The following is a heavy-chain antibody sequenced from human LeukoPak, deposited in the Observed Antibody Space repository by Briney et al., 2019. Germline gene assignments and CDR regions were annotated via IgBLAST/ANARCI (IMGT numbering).Heavy chain of an antibody. CDR1: GDFITAYY. J-gene: IGHJ5*02. CDR2: VYYSGST. Sequence: PSETLSLTCTVSGDFITAYYWSWIRQPPGKGLEWIGYVYYSGSTEYNPSLRIRVTISLEMSKHQFSLNLTSVTAADTAVYYCARGFGSSWYLADNWFDPWGQGTLVTVSS. D-gene: IGHD6-13*01. CDR3: ARGFGSSWYLADNWFDP. V-gene: IGHV4-59*01.